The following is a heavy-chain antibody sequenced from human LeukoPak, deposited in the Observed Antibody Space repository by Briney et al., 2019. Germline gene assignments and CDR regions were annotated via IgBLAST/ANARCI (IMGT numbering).Heavy chain of an antibody. CDR3: ARDKESGSYLDY. CDR1: GFTFSAYT. D-gene: IGHD1-26*01. CDR2: ISSGSSYI. J-gene: IGHJ4*02. Sequence: GGSLRLSCAAFGFTFSAYTMNWVRQAPGKGLEWVSSISSGSSYIYYADSVKGRFTISRDNSKNTPYLQMNSLRAEDTAVYYCARDKESGSYLDYWGQGTLVTVSS. V-gene: IGHV3-21*01.